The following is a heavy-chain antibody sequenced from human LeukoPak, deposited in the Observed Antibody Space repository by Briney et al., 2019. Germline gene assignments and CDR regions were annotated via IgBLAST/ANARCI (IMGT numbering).Heavy chain of an antibody. CDR2: ITSSSSYI. V-gene: IGHV3-21*01. CDR1: GFTFTRYS. J-gene: IGHJ4*02. Sequence: GGSLRLSCAASGFTFTRYSINWVRQAPGKGLEWVSSITSSSSYIYYADSVKGRFTISRDNAKNSLYLQMNSLRAEDTAVYYCAISDMAAAGIDYWGQGTLVTVSS. D-gene: IGHD6-13*01. CDR3: AISDMAAAGIDY.